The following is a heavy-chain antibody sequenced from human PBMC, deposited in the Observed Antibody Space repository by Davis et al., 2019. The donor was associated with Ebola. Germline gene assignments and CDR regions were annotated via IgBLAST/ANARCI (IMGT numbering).Heavy chain of an antibody. Sequence: GESLKISCAASGFTFSSYAMSWVRQAPGKGLEWVSAISGSGGSTYYADSVKGRFTISRDNSKNTLYLQMNSLRAEDTAVYYCAKVYSSSWYRWFDPWGQGTLVTVSS. CDR1: GFTFSSYA. V-gene: IGHV3-23*01. D-gene: IGHD6-13*01. CDR2: ISGSGGST. CDR3: AKVYSSSWYRWFDP. J-gene: IGHJ5*02.